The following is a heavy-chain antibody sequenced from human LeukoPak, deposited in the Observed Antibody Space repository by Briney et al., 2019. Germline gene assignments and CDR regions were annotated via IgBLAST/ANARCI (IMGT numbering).Heavy chain of an antibody. CDR3: ARVTGYMIEDYFDY. J-gene: IGHJ4*02. Sequence: SETLSLTCTASGGSISSYYWSWIRQPPGKGLEWIGYIYYSGSTNYNPSLKSRVTISVDTSKNQFSLRLRSVTAADTAVYYCARVTGYMIEDYFDYWGQGTLVTVSS. V-gene: IGHV4-59*01. D-gene: IGHD3-22*01. CDR1: GGSISSYY. CDR2: IYYSGST.